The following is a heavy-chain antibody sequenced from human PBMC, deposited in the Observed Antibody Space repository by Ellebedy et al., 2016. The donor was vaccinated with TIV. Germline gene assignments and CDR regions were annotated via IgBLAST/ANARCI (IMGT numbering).Heavy chain of an antibody. J-gene: IGHJ4*02. CDR1: GGSFRGYY. V-gene: IGHV4-34*01. CDR2: INHSGST. D-gene: IGHD2-21*02. CDR3: ARFYCGGDCSPDNGYFGY. Sequence: MPSETLSLTCAVYGGSFRGYYWSWIRQPPGKGLEWIGEINHSGSTNYNPSLTSRVTISVDTSQNHFSLRLSSVTAADTAVYFSARFYCGGDCSPDNGYFGYWGQGTLVTVSS.